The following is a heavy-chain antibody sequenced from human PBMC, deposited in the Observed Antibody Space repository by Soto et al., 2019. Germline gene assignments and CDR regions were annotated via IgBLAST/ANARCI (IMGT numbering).Heavy chain of an antibody. J-gene: IGHJ6*02. V-gene: IGHV3-11*01. CDR2: ISSSGSTI. Sequence: QVQLVESGGGVVQPGRSLRLSCAASGFTFSDYYMSWIRQAPGKGLEWVSYISSSGSTIYYADSVKGRFTISRDNAKNSLYLQMNSLRAEDTAVYYCARDYHYDFWSGYYFYYYYYGMDVWGQGTTVTVSS. CDR1: GFTFSDYY. CDR3: ARDYHYDFWSGYYFYYYYYGMDV. D-gene: IGHD3-3*01.